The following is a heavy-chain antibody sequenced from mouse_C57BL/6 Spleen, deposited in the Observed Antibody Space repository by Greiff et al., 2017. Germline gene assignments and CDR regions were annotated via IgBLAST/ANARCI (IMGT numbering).Heavy chain of an antibody. V-gene: IGHV1-80*01. CDR2: IYPGDGDT. CDR3: ARDGYDYDDLYAMDD. CDR1: GYAFSSYW. J-gene: IGHJ4*01. Sequence: QVQLKESGAELVKPGASVKISCKASGYAFSSYWMNWVKQRPGKGLEWIGQIYPGDGDTNYNGKFKGKATLTADKSSSTAYMQLNSLTSEDSAVYFCARDGYDYDDLYAMDDWGQGTSVTVSS. D-gene: IGHD2-4*01.